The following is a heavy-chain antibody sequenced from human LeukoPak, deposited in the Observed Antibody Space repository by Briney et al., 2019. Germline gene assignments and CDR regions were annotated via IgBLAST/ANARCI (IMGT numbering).Heavy chain of an antibody. V-gene: IGHV3-11*04. CDR1: GFTFSDYY. D-gene: IGHD2-2*01. CDR2: ISSSGYTI. CDR3: AGSRYCSNTNCYPYYFDY. J-gene: IGHJ4*02. Sequence: GGSLRLSCVASGFTFSDYYMSWIRQAPGKGLEWVSYISSSGYTIYYADSVKGRFTISRDNAEKSLYLEMNTLRAEDTAVYYCAGSRYCSNTNCYPYYFDYWGQGTLVTVSS.